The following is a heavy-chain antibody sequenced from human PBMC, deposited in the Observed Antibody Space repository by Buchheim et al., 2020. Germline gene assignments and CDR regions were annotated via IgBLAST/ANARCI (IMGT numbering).Heavy chain of an antibody. CDR1: GFTFSSYA. CDR2: ISYDGSNK. Sequence: QVQLVESGGGVVQPGRSLRLSCAASGFTFSSYAMHWVRQAPGKGLEWVAVISYDGSNKYYADSVKGRFTISRDNSKNTLYQRMNSLRAEDTAVYYCARESFGGPFDYWGQGTL. D-gene: IGHD3-10*01. CDR3: ARESFGGPFDY. J-gene: IGHJ4*02. V-gene: IGHV3-30*04.